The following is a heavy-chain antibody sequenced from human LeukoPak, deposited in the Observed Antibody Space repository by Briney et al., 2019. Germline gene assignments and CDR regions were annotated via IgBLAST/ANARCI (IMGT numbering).Heavy chain of an antibody. J-gene: IGHJ5*02. Sequence: ASVKVSCKASGYTFTSYGINWVRQATGQGLEWMGWMNPNSGNTGYAQKFQGRVTITRNTSISTAYMELRSLRSDDTAVYYCARGGGYCSSTSCYTGIIRGWFDPWGQGTLVTVSS. CDR1: GYTFTSYG. CDR2: MNPNSGNT. V-gene: IGHV1-8*03. D-gene: IGHD2-2*02. CDR3: ARGGGYCSSTSCYTGIIRGWFDP.